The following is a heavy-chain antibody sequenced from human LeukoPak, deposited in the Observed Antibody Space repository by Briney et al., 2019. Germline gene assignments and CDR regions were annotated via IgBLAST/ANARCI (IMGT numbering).Heavy chain of an antibody. CDR1: GGSVSSGSYY. V-gene: IGHV4-61*01. D-gene: IGHD4-17*01. CDR3: ARDVGDYGESNWFDP. J-gene: IGHJ5*02. CDR2: INHSGST. Sequence: PSETLSLTCTVSGGSVSSGSYYWSWIRQPPGKGLEWIGEINHSGSTNYNPSLKSRVTISVDTSKNQFSLKLSSVTAADTAVYYCARDVGDYGESNWFDPWGQGTLVTVSS.